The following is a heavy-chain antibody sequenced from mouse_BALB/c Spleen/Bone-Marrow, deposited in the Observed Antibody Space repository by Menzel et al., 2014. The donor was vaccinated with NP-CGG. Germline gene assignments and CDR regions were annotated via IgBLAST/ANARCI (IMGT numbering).Heavy chain of an antibody. CDR3: TRQYGNYYAMDY. D-gene: IGHD2-10*02. CDR1: GYTFTSYW. J-gene: IGHJ4*01. V-gene: IGHV1-69*02. Sequence: VQLQQSGAELVRPGASVKVSCKASGYTFTSYWINWVKQRPGQGLEWIGNIYPSDSYTNYNQNFKDKATLTVDESSSTAYMQLSSPTSVDSAVYYCTRQYGNYYAMDYWGQGTSVTVSS. CDR2: IYPSDSYT.